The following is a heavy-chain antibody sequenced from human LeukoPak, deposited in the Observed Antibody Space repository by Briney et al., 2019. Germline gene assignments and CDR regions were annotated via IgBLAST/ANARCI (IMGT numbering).Heavy chain of an antibody. CDR2: INGDGSST. D-gene: IGHD3-3*01. CDR1: GFTFSTYW. CDR3: AKPIQNSYDW. Sequence: GSLRLSCAASGFTFSTYWIHWVRQAPGKGLVWVSHINGDGSSTSYADSVKGRFAISRNNATNTLYLQINSLRAADTAVYYCAKPIQNSYDWWGQGTLVTVSS. J-gene: IGHJ4*02. V-gene: IGHV3-74*01.